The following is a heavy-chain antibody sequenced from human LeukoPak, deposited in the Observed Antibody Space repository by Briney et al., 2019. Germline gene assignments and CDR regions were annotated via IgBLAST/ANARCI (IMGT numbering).Heavy chain of an antibody. CDR3: AKAQQLAHNWFDP. CDR2: ISWNSGSI. D-gene: IGHD6-13*01. Sequence: PGRSLRLSCAASGFTFDDYAMHWVRHAPGKGLEWVSGISWNSGSIGYADSVKGRFTISRDNAKNSLYLQMNSLRAEDTALYYCAKAQQLAHNWFDPWGQGTLVTVSS. CDR1: GFTFDDYA. J-gene: IGHJ5*02. V-gene: IGHV3-9*01.